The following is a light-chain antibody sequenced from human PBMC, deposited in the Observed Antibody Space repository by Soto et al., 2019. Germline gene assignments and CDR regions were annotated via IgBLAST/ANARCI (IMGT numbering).Light chain of an antibody. V-gene: IGLV1-44*01. CDR3: AAWGDSLNTWV. CDR1: SFNIGSNA. CDR2: SDD. Sequence: QSVLTQPPSASGTPGQRVTISCSGSSFNIGSNAVSWYQHFPGTAPKVLIYSDDQRPSGVPDRFSGPKSGTSASLAISGLRAEDEADYFCAAWGDSLNTWVFGGGTKVTVL. J-gene: IGLJ3*02.